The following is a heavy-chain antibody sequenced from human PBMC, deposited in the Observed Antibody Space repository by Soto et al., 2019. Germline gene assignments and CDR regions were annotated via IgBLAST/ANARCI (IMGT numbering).Heavy chain of an antibody. D-gene: IGHD2-15*01. J-gene: IGHJ5*02. Sequence: SVKVSCKASGGTFSSYAISWVRQAPGQGLEWMGGIIPIFGTANYAQKFQGRVTITADESTSTAYMELSSLRSEDTAVYYCARSHPYFVVVVAAIAATGFDPWGQGTLVTV. CDR1: GGTFSSYA. CDR2: IIPIFGTA. CDR3: ARSHPYFVVVVAAIAATGFDP. V-gene: IGHV1-69*13.